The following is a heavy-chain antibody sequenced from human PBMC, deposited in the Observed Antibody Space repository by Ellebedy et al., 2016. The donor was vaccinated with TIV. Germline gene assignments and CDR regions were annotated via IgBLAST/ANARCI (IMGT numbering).Heavy chain of an antibody. Sequence: GESLKISCAASGFTFNSYSMNWVRQAPGKGLEWVSYINSDIRYIYYADSVKGRFTISRDNAKNSLYLQMNSLRAEDTAVYYCARNEGSGYSGYDPFDYWGQGTQVTVSS. D-gene: IGHD5-12*01. V-gene: IGHV3-21*01. J-gene: IGHJ4*02. CDR1: GFTFNSYS. CDR2: INSDIRYI. CDR3: ARNEGSGYSGYDPFDY.